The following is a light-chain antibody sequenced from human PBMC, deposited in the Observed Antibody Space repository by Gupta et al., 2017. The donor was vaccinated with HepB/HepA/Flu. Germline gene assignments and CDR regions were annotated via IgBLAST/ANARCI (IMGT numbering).Light chain of an antibody. CDR2: DVI. V-gene: IGLV2-14*03. Sequence: QSALTQPASVSGSPGQSITISCTPTASDAGSYNHVSWYQQHPGKAPKLIIYDVIYRPSGVSNRFSGSKSGNTASLTISGLLTEDEADYYCSSYIRSSTLEVFGTGTKVSVL. CDR1: ASDAGSYNH. CDR3: SSYIRSSTLEV. J-gene: IGLJ1*01.